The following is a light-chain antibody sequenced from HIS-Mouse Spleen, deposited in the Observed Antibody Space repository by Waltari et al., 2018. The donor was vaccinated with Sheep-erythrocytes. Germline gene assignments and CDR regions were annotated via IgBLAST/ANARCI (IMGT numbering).Light chain of an antibody. J-gene: IGLJ2*01. V-gene: IGLV1-44*01. Sequence: QSVLTQPPSASGTPGQRVTISCSGSSSNIGSNTVNWYQQLPGTAPKLLIYSNNPRPSGVPDRVAGSKSGTSASLAISGLQSEDEADYYCAAWDDSLNGVVLGGGTKLTVL. CDR2: SNN. CDR1: SSNIGSNT. CDR3: AAWDDSLNGVV.